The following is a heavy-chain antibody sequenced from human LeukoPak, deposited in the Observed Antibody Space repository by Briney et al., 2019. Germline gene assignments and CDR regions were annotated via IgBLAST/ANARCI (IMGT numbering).Heavy chain of an antibody. CDR2: ISWNSGSI. Sequence: GRSLRLSCAASGFTFDDYAMHWVRQAPGKGLEWVSGISWNSGSIGYADSVKGRFTISRDNAKNSLYLQMNSLRAEDTALYYCAKENSGYFDYWGQGTLVTVSS. J-gene: IGHJ4*02. V-gene: IGHV3-9*01. CDR3: AKENSGYFDY. D-gene: IGHD3-10*01. CDR1: GFTFDDYA.